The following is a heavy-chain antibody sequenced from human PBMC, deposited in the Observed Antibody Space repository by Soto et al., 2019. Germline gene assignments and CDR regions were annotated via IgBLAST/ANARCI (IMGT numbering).Heavy chain of an antibody. D-gene: IGHD2-15*01. V-gene: IGHV4-39*01. J-gene: IGHJ4*02. CDR1: GGSIYRSGYY. Sequence: SETLSLTCTVSGGSIYRSGYYWGWIRQTPGRGLEWIGNIDYNGVTYSNPSLKSRVTISRDTSKNQFSLKLTSVTAADTALYYCGKVLVGATGHTDSDSWGPGTLVTVSS. CDR3: GKVLVGATGHTDSDS. CDR2: IDYNGVT.